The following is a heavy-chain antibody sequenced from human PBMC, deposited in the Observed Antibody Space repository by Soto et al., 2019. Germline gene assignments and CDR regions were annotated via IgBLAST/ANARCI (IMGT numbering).Heavy chain of an antibody. V-gene: IGHV3-23*01. CDR2: ISGSGGST. D-gene: IGHD3-3*01. J-gene: IGHJ5*02. Sequence: PGGSLRLSCAASGFTFSSYAMSWVRQAPGKGLEWVSAISGSGGSTYYADSVKGRFTISRDNSKNTLYLQMNSLRAEDTAVYYCAKNGARFLEWLLKVGWIDPWGQGTLVTVSS. CDR1: GFTFSSYA. CDR3: AKNGARFLEWLLKVGWIDP.